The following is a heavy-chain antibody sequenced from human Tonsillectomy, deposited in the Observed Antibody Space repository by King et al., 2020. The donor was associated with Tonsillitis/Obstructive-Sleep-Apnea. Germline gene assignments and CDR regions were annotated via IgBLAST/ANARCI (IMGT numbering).Heavy chain of an antibody. Sequence: VKLVESGEGVVQPGRSLRLSCAASGFTFSTYGMHWVRQAPGKGLEWVAIISYDGSNKYYGDSVKGRFTISRDNSKNTLYLQLDSLRAEDTAVYYCAKDYGVTRKTFDYWGLGTLVIVSS. CDR3: AKDYGVTRKTFDY. D-gene: IGHD2-21*02. J-gene: IGHJ4*02. CDR1: GFTFSTYG. CDR2: ISYDGSNK. V-gene: IGHV3-30*18.